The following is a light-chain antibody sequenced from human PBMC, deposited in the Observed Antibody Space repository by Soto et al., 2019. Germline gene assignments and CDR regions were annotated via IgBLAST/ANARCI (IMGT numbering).Light chain of an antibody. CDR3: SSYTNTNTYV. V-gene: IGLV2-14*01. CDR1: SSDVGGYNY. CDR2: EVT. J-gene: IGLJ1*01. Sequence: QSVLTQPASVSGSPGQSITISCTGTSSDVGGYNYVSWYQQHPGKAPKVMIYEVTNRPSGVSNRFSGSKSANTASLTISELQAEDEADYYCSSYTNTNTYVFGTGTKVTVL.